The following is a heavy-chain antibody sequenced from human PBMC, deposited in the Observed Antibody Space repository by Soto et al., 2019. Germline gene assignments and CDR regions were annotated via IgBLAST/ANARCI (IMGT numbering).Heavy chain of an antibody. CDR1: GYTFTSYG. D-gene: IGHD6-13*01. V-gene: IGHV1-3*01. CDR3: VRRHVSATGMDWFDP. CDR2: INAANGDT. J-gene: IGHJ5*02. Sequence: QVQLVQSGTEVKKPGASVKVSCKASGYTFTSYGIHWVGQAPGQRLEWMGWINAANGDTKYSPKFQGRVTITRETSASTAYMELSSLRSEDTAVYYFVRRHVSATGMDWFDPWGQGTLVTVSS.